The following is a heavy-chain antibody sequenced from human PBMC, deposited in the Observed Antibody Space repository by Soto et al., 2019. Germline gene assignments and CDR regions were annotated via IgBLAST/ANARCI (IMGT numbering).Heavy chain of an antibody. Sequence: PGGSLRLSCAASGFTFSSYGMHWVRQAPGKGLEWVAVISYDGSNKYYADSVKGRFTISRDNSKNTLCLQMNSLRAEDTAVYYCAKLVGRSGYYHRYRGRFDYWGQGTLVTVSS. V-gene: IGHV3-30*18. CDR3: AKLVGRSGYYHRYRGRFDY. CDR2: ISYDGSNK. D-gene: IGHD3-22*01. J-gene: IGHJ4*02. CDR1: GFTFSSYG.